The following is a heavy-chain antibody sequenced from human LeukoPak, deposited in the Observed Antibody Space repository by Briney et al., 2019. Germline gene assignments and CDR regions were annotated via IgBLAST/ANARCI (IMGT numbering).Heavy chain of an antibody. CDR3: AREGSSGWYFRIDY. D-gene: IGHD6-19*01. V-gene: IGHV1-2*02. CDR1: GYTFTGYY. CDR2: INPNSGGT. J-gene: IGHJ4*02. Sequence: ASVKVSCKASGYTFTGYYMHWVRQAPGQGLEWMGWINPNSGGTNYAQKFQGRVTMTRDTSISTAYMELSRLRSDDTAVYYCAREGSSGWYFRIDYWGQGTMVTVSS.